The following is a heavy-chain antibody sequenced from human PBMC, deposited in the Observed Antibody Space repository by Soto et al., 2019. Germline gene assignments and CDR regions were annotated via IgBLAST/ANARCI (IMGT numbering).Heavy chain of an antibody. D-gene: IGHD3-9*01. V-gene: IGHV3-23*01. J-gene: IGHJ6*02. CDR1: GFTFNNYA. CDR2: VSGSGDTT. Sequence: GGSLRLSCAASGFTFNNYAMSWVRQAPGKGLEWVSAVSGSGDTTYYADSVKGRFTISRDSSKNTLYLQMNSLRAEDTALYYCARDTGLVDPMDVWGQGTTVTVSS. CDR3: ARDTGLVDPMDV.